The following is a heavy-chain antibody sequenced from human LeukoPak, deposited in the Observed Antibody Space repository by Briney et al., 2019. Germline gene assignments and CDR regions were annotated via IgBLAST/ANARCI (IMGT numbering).Heavy chain of an antibody. Sequence: GGSLRLSCAASGFTFRSYAMSWVRQAPGKGLEWVSATGGSGGDTYYADSVKGRFTISRDNSKNTVYLQMNSLRAEDTAIYYCAKDIGGSGAYWGQGTLVTVSS. CDR1: GFTFRSYA. D-gene: IGHD3-16*01. CDR3: AKDIGGSGAY. J-gene: IGHJ4*02. V-gene: IGHV3-23*01. CDR2: TGGSGGDT.